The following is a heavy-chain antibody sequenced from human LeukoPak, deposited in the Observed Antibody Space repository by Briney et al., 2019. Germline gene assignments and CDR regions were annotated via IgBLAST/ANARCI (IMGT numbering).Heavy chain of an antibody. Sequence: GGSLRLSCAASGFTFSSYSMNWVRQAPGKGLEWVSYISSSSSTIYYADSVKGRFTISRDNAKNSLYPQMNSLRAEDTAVYYCARGKSSKQQVARLLDYWGQGTLVTVSS. CDR1: GFTFSSYS. J-gene: IGHJ4*02. D-gene: IGHD6-13*01. V-gene: IGHV3-48*01. CDR3: ARGKSSKQQVARLLDY. CDR2: ISSSSSTI.